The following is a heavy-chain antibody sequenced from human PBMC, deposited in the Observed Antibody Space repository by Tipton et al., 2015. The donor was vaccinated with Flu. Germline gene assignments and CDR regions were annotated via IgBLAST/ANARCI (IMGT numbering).Heavy chain of an antibody. V-gene: IGHV3-33*01. Sequence: QVQLVQSGGGVVQPGRSLRLSCAASGFTFSSYGMHWVRQAPGKGLEWVAVIWYDGSNKYYADSVKGRFTISRDNSKNTLYLQMNSLRAEDTAVYYCARATIFGVGGTGLGFDYWGQGTLVTVSS. CDR1: GFTFSSYG. CDR2: IWYDGSNK. J-gene: IGHJ4*02. CDR3: ARATIFGVGGTGLGFDY. D-gene: IGHD3-3*01.